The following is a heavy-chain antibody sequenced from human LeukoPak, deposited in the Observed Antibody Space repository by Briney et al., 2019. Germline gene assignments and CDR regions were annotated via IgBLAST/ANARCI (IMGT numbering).Heavy chain of an antibody. D-gene: IGHD6-13*01. V-gene: IGHV4-59*01. Sequence: SETLSLTCTVSGGSISSYCWSWIRQPPGKGLEWIGYVYYSGTTNYNPSLKSRVTISVDTSKNQFSLKLSSVAAADTAVYYCARGVYIAAAQYGYWGQGTLVTVSS. CDR3: ARGVYIAAAQYGY. J-gene: IGHJ4*02. CDR2: VYYSGTT. CDR1: GGSISSYC.